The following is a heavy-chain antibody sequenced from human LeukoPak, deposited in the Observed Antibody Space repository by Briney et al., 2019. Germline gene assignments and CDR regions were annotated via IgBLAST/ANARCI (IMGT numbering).Heavy chain of an antibody. Sequence: SETLSLTCTVSGGSISSGGYYWSWIRQHPGKGLEWIGYIYYSGSTYYNPSLKSRVTISVDTSKNQFSLKLSSVTAADTAVCYCARAVLYDILTGYYSRGYFDYWGQGTLVTVSS. CDR2: IYYSGST. J-gene: IGHJ4*02. CDR1: GGSISSGGYY. CDR3: ARAVLYDILTGYYSRGYFDY. D-gene: IGHD3-9*01. V-gene: IGHV4-31*03.